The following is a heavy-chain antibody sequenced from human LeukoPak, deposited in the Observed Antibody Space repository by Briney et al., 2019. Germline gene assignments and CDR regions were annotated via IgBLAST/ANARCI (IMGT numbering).Heavy chain of an antibody. CDR3: ARHLTTTYIDY. CDR1: GVSLSSSSYY. V-gene: IGHV4-39*01. J-gene: IGHJ4*02. Sequence: SETLSLTCTVSGVSLSSSSYYWGRIRQPPGKGLEWTGSSCCSGITYYNPSLKSRVTISVDTSKNQFSLKLSSVTAADTAVYYCARHLTTTYIDYWGQGTLVTVSS. CDR2: SCCSGIT. D-gene: IGHD4-11*01.